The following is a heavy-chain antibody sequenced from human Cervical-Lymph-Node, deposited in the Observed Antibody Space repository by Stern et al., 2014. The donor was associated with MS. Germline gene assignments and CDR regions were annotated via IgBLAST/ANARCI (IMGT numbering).Heavy chain of an antibody. V-gene: IGHV3-21*01. Sequence: VQLVESGGGLVKPGGSLRLSCATSGFTFSNYTMNWVRQAPGKGLEWVSSISSGSTYLFYADSVQGRFTIFRDNAKNSLYLQMNSLRAEDTALYYCARAAAIGVNWFDPWGQGTLVTVSS. CDR1: GFTFSNYT. D-gene: IGHD2-2*01. CDR3: ARAAAIGVNWFDP. CDR2: ISSGSTYL. J-gene: IGHJ5*02.